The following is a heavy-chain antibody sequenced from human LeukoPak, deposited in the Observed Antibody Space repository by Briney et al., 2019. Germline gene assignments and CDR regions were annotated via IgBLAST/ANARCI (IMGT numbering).Heavy chain of an antibody. D-gene: IGHD3-3*01. CDR2: IDNDGHGI. V-gene: IGHV3-74*01. CDR1: GFTFSGYW. J-gene: IGHJ6*03. CDR3: AAGGGWDPSFGVVTHIDA. Sequence: QAGGSLRLSCVTSGFTFSGYWMHWVRQGPEKGLEFVSRIDNDGHGIIYADSVKGRFTTSRDNVKNTLYLQMNSLRVEDTAVYYCAAGGGWDPSFGVVTHIDAWGKGTTVVVS.